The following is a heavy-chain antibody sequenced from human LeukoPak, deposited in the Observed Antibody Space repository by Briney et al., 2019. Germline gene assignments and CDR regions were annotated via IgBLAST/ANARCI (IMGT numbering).Heavy chain of an antibody. J-gene: IGHJ6*03. CDR3: ARDFWSVAYYYYYMDV. CDR1: GGSISSYY. V-gene: IGHV4-4*07. D-gene: IGHD3-3*01. CDR2: IYTSGST. Sequence: SETLSLTCTVSGGSISSYYWSWIRQPAGKGLEWIGRIYTSGSTNYNPSLKSRGTMSVDTSKNQFSLKLISVTAADTAVYYCARDFWSVAYYYYYMDVWGKGTTVTVSS.